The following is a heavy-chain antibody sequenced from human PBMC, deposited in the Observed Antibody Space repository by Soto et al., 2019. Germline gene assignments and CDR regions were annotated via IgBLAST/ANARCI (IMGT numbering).Heavy chain of an antibody. CDR1: GFTFSSYW. J-gene: IGHJ4*01. CDR2: INSDGSST. D-gene: IGHD3-22*01. V-gene: IGHV3-74*01. CDR3: ARDQGYYYDNRGSDY. Sequence: VGSLRLSCAASGFTFSSYWMHWVRQAPGKGLVWVSRINSDGSSTSYADSVKGRFTISRDNAKNTLYLQMNSLRAEDTAVYYCARDQGYYYDNRGSDYWGHGTLVTVSS.